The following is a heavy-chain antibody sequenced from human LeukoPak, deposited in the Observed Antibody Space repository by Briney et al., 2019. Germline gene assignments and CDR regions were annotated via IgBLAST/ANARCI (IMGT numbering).Heavy chain of an antibody. J-gene: IGHJ6*03. CDR3: ARGIAAAGPYYYYYMDV. Sequence: GASVKVSCKASGYTFTGYYMHWVRQAPGQGLEWMGRINPNSGGTNYAQKFQGRVTMTRDTSISTAYMELSRLRSDDTAVYYCARGIAAAGPYYYYYMDVWGKGTTVTVSS. V-gene: IGHV1-2*06. D-gene: IGHD6-13*01. CDR1: GYTFTGYY. CDR2: INPNSGGT.